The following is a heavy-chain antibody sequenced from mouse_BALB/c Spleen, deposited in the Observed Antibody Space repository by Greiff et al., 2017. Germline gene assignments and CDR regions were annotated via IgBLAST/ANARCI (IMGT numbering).Heavy chain of an antibody. V-gene: IGHV5-12-1*01. J-gene: IGHJ3*01. CDR3: ARQGREAWFAY. Sequence: EVHLVESGGGLVKPGGSLKLSCAASGFAFSSYDMSWVRQTPEKRLEWVAYISSGGGSTYYPDTVKGRFTISRDNAKNTLYLQMSSLKSEDTAMYYCARQGREAWFAYWGQGTLVTVSA. CDR2: ISSGGGST. CDR1: GFAFSSYD.